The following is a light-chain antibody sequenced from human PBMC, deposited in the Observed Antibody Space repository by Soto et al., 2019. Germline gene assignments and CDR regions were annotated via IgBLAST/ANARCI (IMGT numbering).Light chain of an antibody. CDR2: DAS. Sequence: AIQLTQSPSSLSASVGDRVTITCRASQGISSALAWYQQKPGKAPKLLIYDASSLESGVPSRFSGSGSGTDFTLTISSLQPEAFATYYFQQFNSYPITFGPGTKVDIK. J-gene: IGKJ3*01. CDR3: QQFNSYPIT. V-gene: IGKV1-13*02. CDR1: QGISSA.